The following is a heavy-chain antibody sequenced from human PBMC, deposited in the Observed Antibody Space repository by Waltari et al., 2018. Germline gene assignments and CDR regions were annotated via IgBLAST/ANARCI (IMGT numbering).Heavy chain of an antibody. CDR1: GGSISSINHY. V-gene: IGHV4-39*01. CDR3: ARVGSSHWVSRFNL. J-gene: IGHJ4*02. Sequence: QLQLQESGPGLVKPSETLSLTCTVSGGSISSINHYWAWIRQPPGKGLEWIGTIYYSGSTYYSPSLQSRVAMSVDTSKNQFSLHLNSATASDTAVYYCARVGSSHWVSRFNLWGRGTLVSVSS. D-gene: IGHD2-2*01. CDR2: IYYSGST.